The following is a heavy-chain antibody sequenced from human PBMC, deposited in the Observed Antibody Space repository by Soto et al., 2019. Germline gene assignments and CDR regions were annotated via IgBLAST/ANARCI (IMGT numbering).Heavy chain of an antibody. CDR2: ISAYNGNT. J-gene: IGHJ4*02. CDR1: GYTFTSYG. Sequence: QVQLVQSGAEVKKPGASVKVSCKASGYTFTSYGISWVRQAPGQGLEWMGWISAYNGNTNYAQKLQGRVXMXTXXSTSTAYMELRSLRSDDTAVYYCARTYYYDSSDNYWGQGTLVTVSS. CDR3: ARTYYYDSSDNY. V-gene: IGHV1-18*01. D-gene: IGHD3-22*01.